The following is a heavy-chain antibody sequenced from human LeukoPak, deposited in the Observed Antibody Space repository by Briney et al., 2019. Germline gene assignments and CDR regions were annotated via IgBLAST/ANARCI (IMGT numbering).Heavy chain of an antibody. J-gene: IGHJ4*02. V-gene: IGHV4-59*12. D-gene: IGHD1-7*01. CDR3: ARDRASLTGTTVYFDY. CDR1: GGSISSYY. CDR2: IYYSGST. Sequence: SETLSLTCTVSGGSISSYYWSWIRQPPGKGLEWIGYIYYSGSTNYNPSLKSRVTISVDTSKNQFSLKLSSVTAADTAVYYCARDRASLTGTTVYFDYWGQGTLVTVSS.